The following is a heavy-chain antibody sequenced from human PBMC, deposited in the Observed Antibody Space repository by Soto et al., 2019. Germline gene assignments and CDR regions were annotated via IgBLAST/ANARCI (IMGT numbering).Heavy chain of an antibody. D-gene: IGHD2-15*01. V-gene: IGHV4-59*01. CDR3: ARESESADTPSYFDY. J-gene: IGHJ4*02. CDR2: IFSSGST. Sequence: PSETLSLTCTVSGGSIRSFYWSWIRQPPGKGLEWIGFIFSSGSTNYNPSLSSRVTMSVDTSKNQFSLKLNSVTAADTAVYYCARESESADTPSYFDYWGPGTLVTVSS. CDR1: GGSIRSFY.